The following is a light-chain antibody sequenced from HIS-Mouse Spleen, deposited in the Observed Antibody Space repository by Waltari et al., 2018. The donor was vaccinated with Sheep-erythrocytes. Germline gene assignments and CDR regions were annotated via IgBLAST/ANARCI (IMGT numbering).Light chain of an antibody. CDR3: AAWDDSLSGVV. V-gene: IGLV1-47*01. Sequence: QSVLTQPPSASGTPGQRVTISCSGSSSNIGSHSVYWYQQLPGTAPKLLIYRNNQRHSGVPDRFSGSKSGTSASLAISGLRSEDEADYYCAAWDDSLSGVVFGGGTKLTVL. J-gene: IGLJ2*01. CDR1: SSNIGSHS. CDR2: RNN.